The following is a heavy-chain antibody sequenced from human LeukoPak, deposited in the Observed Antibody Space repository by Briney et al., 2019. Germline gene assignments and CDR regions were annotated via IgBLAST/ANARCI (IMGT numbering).Heavy chain of an antibody. V-gene: IGHV4-59*01. D-gene: IGHD3-9*01. Sequence: SETLSLTCTVSGGSISSYYWSWIRQPPGKGLEWIGYIYYSGSTNYNPSLKSRVTMSVDTSKNQFSLKLSSVTAADTAVYYCARYLSGYLDYWGQGTLVTVSS. CDR3: ARYLSGYLDY. CDR2: IYYSGST. J-gene: IGHJ4*02. CDR1: GGSISSYY.